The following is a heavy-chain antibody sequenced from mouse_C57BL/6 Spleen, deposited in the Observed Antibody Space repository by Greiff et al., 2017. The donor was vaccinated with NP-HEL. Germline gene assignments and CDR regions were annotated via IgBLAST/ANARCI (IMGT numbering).Heavy chain of an antibody. V-gene: IGHV1-81*01. CDR1: GYTFTSYG. D-gene: IGHD1-1*01. Sequence: QVQLQQSGAELARPGASVKLSCKASGYTFTSYGISWVKQRTGQGLEWIGEIYPRSGNTYYNEKFKGKATLTADKSSSTAYRELRSLTSEDAAVYFCAGPLYYGSSRDYYAMDYWGQGTSVTVSS. CDR3: AGPLYYGSSRDYYAMDY. J-gene: IGHJ4*01. CDR2: IYPRSGNT.